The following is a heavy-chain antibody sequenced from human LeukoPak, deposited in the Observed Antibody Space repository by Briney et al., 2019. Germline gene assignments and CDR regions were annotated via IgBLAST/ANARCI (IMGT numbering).Heavy chain of an antibody. J-gene: IGHJ5*02. CDR1: GYTFTSYG. V-gene: IGHV1-18*01. CDR3: ARDRIQLFPRNLGSWTT. Sequence: ASAKVSCRASGYTFTSYGISWVRQAPGPGLEGMGWITAYNGNTNYAQKLQVRVTMTTDTSTSTAYMELRSLRSDDTAVYYCARDRIQLFPRNLGSWTTWGQGTLVTVSS. CDR2: ITAYNGNT. D-gene: IGHD5-18*01.